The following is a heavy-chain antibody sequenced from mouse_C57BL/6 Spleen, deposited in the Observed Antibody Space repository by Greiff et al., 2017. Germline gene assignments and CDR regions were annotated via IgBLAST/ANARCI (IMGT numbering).Heavy chain of an antibody. Sequence: EVKLVESGEGLVKPGGSLKLSCAASGFTFSSYAMSWVRQTPEKRLEWVAYISSGGDYIYYADTVKGRFTFSRDNARNTLYLQMSSLKSEDTAMYYCTRVSKGDYFEYWGQGATLTVYS. D-gene: IGHD1-3*01. CDR3: TRVSKGDYFEY. J-gene: IGHJ2*01. CDR1: GFTFSSYA. V-gene: IGHV5-9-1*02. CDR2: ISSGGDYI.